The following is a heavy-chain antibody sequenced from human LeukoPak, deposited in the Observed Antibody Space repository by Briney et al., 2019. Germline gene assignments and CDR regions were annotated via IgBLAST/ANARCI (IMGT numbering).Heavy chain of an antibody. J-gene: IGHJ4*02. V-gene: IGHV1-3*01. Sequence: ASVKVSCKASGGTFSSYAISWVRQAPGQRLEWMGWINAGNGDTKYSLKFQGRVTITRDTSASTAYMEVSSLRSEDTAVYYCARDLTGRLDYWGQGALVTVSS. CDR3: ARDLTGRLDY. CDR1: GGTFSSYA. D-gene: IGHD7-27*01. CDR2: INAGNGDT.